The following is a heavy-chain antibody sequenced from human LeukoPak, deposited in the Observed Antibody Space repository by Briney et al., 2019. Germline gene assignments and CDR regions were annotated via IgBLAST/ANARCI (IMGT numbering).Heavy chain of an antibody. D-gene: IGHD2-2*01. J-gene: IGHJ4*02. Sequence: ASVKVSCKASGYTFTAYYILWVRQAPGQGREWMGWVNPNSGGTYYAQKFQGRVTMTRDTSISTADIEMSRLTSEDTAVYYCARLTNPSEVGYWGQGTLVTVSS. CDR3: ARLTNPSEVGY. V-gene: IGHV1-2*02. CDR1: GYTFTAYY. CDR2: VNPNSGGT.